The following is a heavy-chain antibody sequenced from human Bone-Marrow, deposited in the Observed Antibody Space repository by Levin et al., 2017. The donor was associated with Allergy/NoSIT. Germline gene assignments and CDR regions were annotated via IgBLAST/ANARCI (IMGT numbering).Heavy chain of an antibody. CDR2: ISHDGNKI. CDR1: GFTFSRFG. CDR3: ARDFSAYDFGLDH. Sequence: GGSLRLSCVVSGFTFSRFGMHWVRQAPGKGLEWVAFISHDGNKINYADSARGRFIISRDNSKNTLSLQVDSLRADDTAVFYCARDFSAYDFGLDHWGQGTLVTVAS. V-gene: IGHV3-30*03. J-gene: IGHJ4*02. D-gene: IGHD5-12*01.